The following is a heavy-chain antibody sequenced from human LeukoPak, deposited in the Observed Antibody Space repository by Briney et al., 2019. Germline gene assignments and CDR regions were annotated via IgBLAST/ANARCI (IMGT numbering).Heavy chain of an antibody. J-gene: IGHJ4*02. CDR1: GGSISSGSYY. V-gene: IGHV4-30-2*01. CDR2: IYHSGST. CDR3: ARDPGGI. D-gene: IGHD2-15*01. Sequence: SETLSLTCTVSGGSISSGSYYWSWIRQPPGKGLEWIGYIYHSGSTYYNPSLKSRVTISVDRSKNQFSLKLSSVTAADTAVYYCARDPGGIWGQGTLVTVSS.